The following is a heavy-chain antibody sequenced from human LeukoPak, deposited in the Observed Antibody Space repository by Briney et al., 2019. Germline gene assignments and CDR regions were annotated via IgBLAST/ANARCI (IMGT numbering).Heavy chain of an antibody. CDR1: GFTFSNYA. Sequence: WGSLSLSCAASGFTFSNYAMNWLRQAPGKGLEWVSRISASGGSTYYADSVKGRFTISRASSENTLYLQMYSLGGEDTALYYCVIAGGSGTSYVPIDYWGQGTLVTVSS. V-gene: IGHV3-23*01. D-gene: IGHD2-15*01. CDR2: ISASGGST. CDR3: VIAGGSGTSYVPIDY. J-gene: IGHJ4*02.